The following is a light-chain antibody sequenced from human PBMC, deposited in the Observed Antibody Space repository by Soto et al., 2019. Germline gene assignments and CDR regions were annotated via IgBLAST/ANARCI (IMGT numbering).Light chain of an antibody. V-gene: IGKV3-20*01. CDR3: QQYGSSRWT. CDR1: QSVSSSY. J-gene: IGKJ1*01. CDR2: GAS. Sequence: VFTQSPCTLSLSPGERATLSCRASQSVSSSYLAWYQQKPGQAPRLLIYGASSRATGIPDRFSGSGSGTDFTLTISRLEPEDFAVYYCQQYGSSRWTFGQGTKVDIK.